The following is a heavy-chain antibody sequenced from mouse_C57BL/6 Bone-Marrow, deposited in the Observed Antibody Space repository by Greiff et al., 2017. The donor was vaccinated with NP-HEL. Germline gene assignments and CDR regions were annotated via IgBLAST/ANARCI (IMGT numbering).Heavy chain of an antibody. CDR2: IYPGSGST. CDR1: GYTFTSYW. V-gene: IGHV1-55*01. D-gene: IGHD2-4*01. CDR3: ARYFAYDYAIAY. J-gene: IGHJ3*01. Sequence: QVQLQQPGAELVKPGASVKMSCKASGYTFTSYWITWVKQRPGQGLEWIGDIYPGSGSTDYNEKFKSKATLTVDTSSSTAYMQLSSLTSEDSAVYYCARYFAYDYAIAYWGQGTLVTVSA.